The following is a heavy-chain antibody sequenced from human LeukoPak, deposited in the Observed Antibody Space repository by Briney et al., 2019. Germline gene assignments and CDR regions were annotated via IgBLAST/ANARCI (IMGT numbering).Heavy chain of an antibody. Sequence: ASVKVSCKASGYTFTGYYMNWVRQAPGQGLEWMGWINPNSGGTNYAQKFQGRVTMTRDTSISTAYMELSRLRSDDTAVYYCARDWTIFGVVRNYYYGMDVWGQGTTVTVSS. J-gene: IGHJ6*02. V-gene: IGHV1-2*02. CDR2: INPNSGGT. CDR3: ARDWTIFGVVRNYYYGMDV. CDR1: GYTFTGYY. D-gene: IGHD3-3*01.